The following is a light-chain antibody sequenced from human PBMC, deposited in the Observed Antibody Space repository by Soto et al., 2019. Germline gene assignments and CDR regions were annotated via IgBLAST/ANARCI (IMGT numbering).Light chain of an antibody. CDR2: WAS. CDR1: QSVLYSSNNKNY. J-gene: IGKJ3*01. CDR3: QQYYSSPPS. V-gene: IGKV4-1*01. Sequence: DIVMTQSPDSLAVSLGERATINCKSSQSVLYSSNNKNYLAWYQQKPGQPPKLLIYWASTRESGGPDRFSVSGSGTDFTLTISSLQAEYVAVYYCQQYYSSPPSFGPGTTVDIK.